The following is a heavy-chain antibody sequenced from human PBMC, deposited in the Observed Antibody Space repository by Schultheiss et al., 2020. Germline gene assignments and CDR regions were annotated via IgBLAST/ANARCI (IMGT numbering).Heavy chain of an antibody. CDR3: ARDQADSSGWYSGRDPPLFDY. J-gene: IGHJ4*02. Sequence: SLKISCAASGFTFSDYYMSWIRQAPGKGLEWVSYISSSGSTIYYADSVKGRFTISRDNSKNTLYLQMNSLRAEDTAVYYCARDQADSSGWYSGRDPPLFDYWGQGTLVTVSS. CDR2: ISSSGSTI. CDR1: GFTFSDYY. D-gene: IGHD6-19*01. V-gene: IGHV3-11*04.